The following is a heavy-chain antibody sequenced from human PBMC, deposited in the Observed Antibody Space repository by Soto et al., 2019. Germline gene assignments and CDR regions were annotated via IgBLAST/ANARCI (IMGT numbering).Heavy chain of an antibody. CDR3: AREGVAPYYYYGMDV. D-gene: IGHD2-15*01. CDR2: IYYSGST. CDR1: GGSIISGGYF. V-gene: IGHV4-31*03. J-gene: IGHJ6*02. Sequence: SETLSLTCTVSGGSIISGGYFWSWIRQHPGKGLEWIGFIYYSGSTYYNPSLKSRVTISVDTSKNQFSLKLSSVTAADTAVYYCAREGVAPYYYYGMDVWGQGTTVT.